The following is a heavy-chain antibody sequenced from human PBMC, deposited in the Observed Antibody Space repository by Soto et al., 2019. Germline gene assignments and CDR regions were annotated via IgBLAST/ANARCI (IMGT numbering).Heavy chain of an antibody. D-gene: IGHD2-15*01. CDR3: AKAWDIVVVVAATEDNAFDI. J-gene: IGHJ3*02. Sequence: GGSLRLSCAASGFTFSSYAMSWVRQAPGKGLEWVSAISGSGGSTYYADSVKGRFTISRDNSKNTLYLQMNSLRAEDTAVYYCAKAWDIVVVVAATEDNAFDIWGQGTMVTVSS. CDR2: ISGSGGST. CDR1: GFTFSSYA. V-gene: IGHV3-23*01.